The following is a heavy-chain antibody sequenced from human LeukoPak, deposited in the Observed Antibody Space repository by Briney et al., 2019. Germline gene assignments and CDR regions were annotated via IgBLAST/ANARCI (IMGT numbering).Heavy chain of an antibody. V-gene: IGHV4-59*01. D-gene: IGHD1-1*01. CDR2: IYYSGST. CDR3: AKGQTGTTGDWFDP. J-gene: IGHJ5*02. CDR1: GESISGFY. Sequence: SETLSLTCTVSGESISGFYWTWIRQPPGKGLEWIGYIYYSGSTNYNPSLKSRVTISVDTSKNQFSLKLSSVTAADTAVYYCAKGQTGTTGDWFDPWGQGTLVIVSS.